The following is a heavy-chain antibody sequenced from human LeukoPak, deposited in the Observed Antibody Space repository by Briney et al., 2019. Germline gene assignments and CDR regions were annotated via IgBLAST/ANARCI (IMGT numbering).Heavy chain of an antibody. Sequence: SETLSLTCTVPGGSISSYYWSWIRQPPGKGLEWIGHIYYSGSTNYNPSLKSRVTISVDTSKNQFSLKLSSVTAADTAVYYCSTYNWNDSDAFDIWGQGTMVTVSS. J-gene: IGHJ3*02. V-gene: IGHV4-59*01. CDR3: STYNWNDSDAFDI. D-gene: IGHD1-20*01. CDR1: GGSISSYY. CDR2: IYYSGST.